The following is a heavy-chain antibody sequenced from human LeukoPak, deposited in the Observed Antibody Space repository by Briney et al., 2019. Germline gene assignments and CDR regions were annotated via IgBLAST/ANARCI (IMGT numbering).Heavy chain of an antibody. J-gene: IGHJ3*02. CDR1: GGSISSYY. D-gene: IGHD6-13*01. CDR3: ARAIAAAAIDAFDI. V-gene: IGHV4-59*01. CDR2: IYYSGST. Sequence: SETLSLTCTVSGGSISSYYWSWIRQPPGKGLEWIGYIYYSGSTNYNPSLKSRVTISVDTSKNQFSLKLSSVTAADTAVYYCARAIAAAAIDAFDIWGQGTMVTVSS.